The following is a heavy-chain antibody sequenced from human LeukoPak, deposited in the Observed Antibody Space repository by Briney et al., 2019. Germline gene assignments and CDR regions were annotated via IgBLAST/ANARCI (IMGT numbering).Heavy chain of an antibody. CDR2: MNPNSVIT. J-gene: IGHJ6*03. CDR1: GHTFTSYD. CDR3: ARGDGGNSHYYYMDV. D-gene: IGHD4-23*01. V-gene: IGHV1-8*01. Sequence: GASVKVSCKASGHTFTSYDINWVRQATGQGLEWMGWMNPNSVITGYAQKFQGRVTMTRNTSISTAYMELSSLRSEDTAVYYCARGDGGNSHYYYMDVWGKGTTVTVSS.